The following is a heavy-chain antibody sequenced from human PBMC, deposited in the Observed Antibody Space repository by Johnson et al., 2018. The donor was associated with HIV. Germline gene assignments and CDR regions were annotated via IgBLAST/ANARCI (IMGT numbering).Heavy chain of an antibody. CDR2: ISCDSGSI. D-gene: IGHD1-26*01. Sequence: VQLVESGGGLVQPGGSLRLSCAASGFTVSSNYMSWVRQAPGKGLEWVSSISCDSGSIGYADSVKCGFTISSIKARNSLNLQMNSLRVVDTALYYCTKDMEYSGSHAFDIWGQGTMATVSS. CDR3: TKDMEYSGSHAFDI. J-gene: IGHJ3*02. CDR1: GFTVSSNY. V-gene: IGHV3-9*01.